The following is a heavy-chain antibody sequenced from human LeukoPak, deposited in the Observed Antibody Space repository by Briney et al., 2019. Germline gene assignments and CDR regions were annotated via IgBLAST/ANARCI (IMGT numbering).Heavy chain of an antibody. V-gene: IGHV3-48*03. CDR3: AKPSVVLRYFDGFEQHDPISDY. J-gene: IGHJ4*02. Sequence: GGSLRLSCAASGFTFSSYEMNWVRQAPGKGLEWVSYISSSGSTIYYADSVKGRFTISRDNSKNTLYLQMNSLRAEDTAVYYCAKPSVVLRYFDGFEQHDPISDYWGQGTLVTVSS. D-gene: IGHD3-9*01. CDR1: GFTFSSYE. CDR2: ISSSGSTI.